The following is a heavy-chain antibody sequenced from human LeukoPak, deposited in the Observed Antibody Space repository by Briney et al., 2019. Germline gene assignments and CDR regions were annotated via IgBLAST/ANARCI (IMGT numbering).Heavy chain of an antibody. J-gene: IGHJ4*02. CDR3: AKSRVRGVYYFDY. CDR1: GFTFRTYG. CDR2: ISCDGSNE. V-gene: IGHV3-30*18. D-gene: IGHD3-10*02. Sequence: GRSLRLSCAASGFTFRTYGMNWVRQAPGKGQEWVAIISCDGSNEDYADSVKGRFTISRDNSKNTLYLQMNSLRAEDSAVYYCAKSRVRGVYYFDYWGQGTLVTVSS.